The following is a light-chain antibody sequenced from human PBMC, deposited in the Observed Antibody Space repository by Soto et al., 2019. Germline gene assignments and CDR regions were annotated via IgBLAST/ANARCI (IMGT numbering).Light chain of an antibody. CDR1: QDIAIY. Sequence: IQLTQSPSSLSASVGDRVTITCRASQDIAIYLAWYQQKPGEAPKLLIYAASTLYGGVPSRFSGSGSGTDFALTTISLQAEDFATYYCQQLRLYPSTFGGGTKVEIK. J-gene: IGKJ4*01. CDR2: AAS. V-gene: IGKV1-9*01. CDR3: QQLRLYPST.